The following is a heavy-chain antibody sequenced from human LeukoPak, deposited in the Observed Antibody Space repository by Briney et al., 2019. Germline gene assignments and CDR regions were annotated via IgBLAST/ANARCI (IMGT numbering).Heavy chain of an antibody. Sequence: GGSLRLSCAASGFTFSDYYMNWIRQAPGKGLEWVSYISDSGSYTNYAGSVKGRFTVSRDNAKSTLYLQMSSLRAEDTAVYYCATSSVWGGAFNIWGQGTMATVSS. V-gene: IGHV3-11*06. CDR2: ISDSGSYT. D-gene: IGHD3-16*01. CDR3: ATSSVWGGAFNI. J-gene: IGHJ3*02. CDR1: GFTFSDYY.